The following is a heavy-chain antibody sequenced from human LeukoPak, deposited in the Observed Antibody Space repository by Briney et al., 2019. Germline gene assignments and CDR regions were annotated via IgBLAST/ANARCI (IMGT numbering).Heavy chain of an antibody. Sequence: SETLSLTCSVSGGSISSYYWGWIRQPPRKGLEWIGSIYYSGSTYYNPSLKSRVTISVDTSKNQFSLKLSSVTAADTAVYYCARLVSSGWYILDYFDYWGQGTLVTVSS. CDR2: IYYSGST. CDR3: ARLVSSGWYILDYFDY. CDR1: GGSISSYY. V-gene: IGHV4-39*01. J-gene: IGHJ4*02. D-gene: IGHD6-19*01.